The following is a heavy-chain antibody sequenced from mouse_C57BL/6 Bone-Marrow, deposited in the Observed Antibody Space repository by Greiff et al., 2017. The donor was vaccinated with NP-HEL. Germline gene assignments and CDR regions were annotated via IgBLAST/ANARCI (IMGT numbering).Heavy chain of an antibody. CDR2: IYPRSGNT. D-gene: IGHD1-1*01. V-gene: IGHV1-81*01. J-gene: IGHJ1*03. CDR3: ARITTVVARYFDV. CDR1: GYTFTSYG. Sequence: VKLVESGAELARPGASVKLSCKASGYTFTSYGISWVKQRTGQGLEWIGEIYPRSGNTYYNEKFKGKATLTADKSSSTAYMELRSLTSEDSAVYFCARITTVVARYFDVWGTGTTVTVSS.